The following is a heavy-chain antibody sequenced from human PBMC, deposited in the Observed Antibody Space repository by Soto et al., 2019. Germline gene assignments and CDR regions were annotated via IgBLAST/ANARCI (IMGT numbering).Heavy chain of an antibody. Sequence: QVQLQEWGPGLVKPSETLSLTCTVSGGSITTYYWSWIRQPAGKGLEWIGRIYSGGSTNYNPSLRSRVTVSVDMSKNQFSLKLSSVTAADTAVFYCARDRLDVVVPAAILAYWGQGTLVTVSS. J-gene: IGHJ4*02. D-gene: IGHD2-2*02. CDR1: GGSITTYY. V-gene: IGHV4-4*07. CDR2: IYSGGST. CDR3: ARDRLDVVVPAAILAY.